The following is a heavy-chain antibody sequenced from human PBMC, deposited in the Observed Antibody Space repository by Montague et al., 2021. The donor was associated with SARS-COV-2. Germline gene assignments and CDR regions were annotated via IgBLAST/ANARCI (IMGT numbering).Heavy chain of an antibody. V-gene: IGHV3-33*08. Sequence: SLRFSCAASGFIFSSYDMHWVRQAPGKGLEWVAVIWYDGSNQYYGDSVKGRFTISRDNSKNTLYLQMNSLRAEDTAVYYCAREYSAPRWFGEYNRYGMDVWGQGT. CDR2: IWYDGSNQ. CDR3: AREYSAPRWFGEYNRYGMDV. J-gene: IGHJ6*02. CDR1: GFIFSSYD. D-gene: IGHD3-10*01.